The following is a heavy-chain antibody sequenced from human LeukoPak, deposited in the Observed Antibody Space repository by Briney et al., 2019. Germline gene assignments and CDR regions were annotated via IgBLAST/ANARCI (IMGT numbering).Heavy chain of an antibody. V-gene: IGHV3-74*01. CDR2: INTDGSST. Sequence: GGSLRLSCAASGFTFSSYWMHWVRQAPGKGLAWVSRINTDGSSTSNADSVKGRFTVSRDNAKNTLYLQLSSLRAEDTAVYYCARDLLGWELHYFDYWGQGTLVTVSS. J-gene: IGHJ4*02. CDR3: ARDLLGWELHYFDY. CDR1: GFTFSSYW. D-gene: IGHD1-26*01.